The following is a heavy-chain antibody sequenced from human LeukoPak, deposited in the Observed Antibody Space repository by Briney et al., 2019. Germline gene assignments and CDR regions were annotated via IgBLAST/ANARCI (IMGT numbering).Heavy chain of an antibody. CDR3: ARVTAIYYYDGSGPFDY. CDR2: INPNSGGT. CDR1: GYTFTGYY. J-gene: IGHJ4*02. Sequence: ASVNVSCTASGYTFTGYYMHWVRQAPGQGLEWMGWINPNSGGTNYAQNFQGRVTMTRDTSISTAYMELSRLRSDDTAVYYCARVTAIYYYDGSGPFDYWGQGTLVTVSS. D-gene: IGHD3-22*01. V-gene: IGHV1-2*02.